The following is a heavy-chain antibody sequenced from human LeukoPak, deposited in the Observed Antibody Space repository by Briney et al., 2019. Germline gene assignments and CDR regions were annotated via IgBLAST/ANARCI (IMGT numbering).Heavy chain of an antibody. J-gene: IGHJ5*02. CDR3: ARSYPMEYCSSTSCLGGYWFDP. CDR2: IIPIFGTA. V-gene: IGHV1-69*05. D-gene: IGHD2-2*01. Sequence: GASVKVSCKASGGTFSSYAISWVRQAPGQGLEWMGGIIPIFGTANYAQKFQGRVTITTDESTSTAYMELSSLRSEDTAVYYCARSYPMEYCSSTSCLGGYWFDPWGQGTLVTVSS. CDR1: GGTFSSYA.